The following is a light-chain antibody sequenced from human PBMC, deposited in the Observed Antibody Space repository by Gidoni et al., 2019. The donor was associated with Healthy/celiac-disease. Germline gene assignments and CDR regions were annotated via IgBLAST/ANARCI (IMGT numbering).Light chain of an antibody. CDR1: QSISSW. J-gene: IGKJ1*01. V-gene: IGKV1-5*03. Sequence: DIQMTQSPSTLSASVGDRVTITCRASQSISSWLAWYQQKPGKAPKLLIYKASSLESGVPSRFSGSGSGTEFTLTISSLQPDDFATYYCQQYNSYSETFGQXTKEEIK. CDR2: KAS. CDR3: QQYNSYSET.